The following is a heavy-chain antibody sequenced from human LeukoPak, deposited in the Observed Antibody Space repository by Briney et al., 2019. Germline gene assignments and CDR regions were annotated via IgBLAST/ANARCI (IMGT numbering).Heavy chain of an antibody. V-gene: IGHV3-7*03. CDR3: SSMSSVIRE. J-gene: IGHJ4*02. Sequence: GGSLTLSRAASGFTFHSYLLSWVRQAAGQGLEWVANIKQDGSEKYQEGPVQGRFTLSRDQAKNSLYLQVNNLRAEDPAGYYCSSMSSVIREGGRGALVSVSS. CDR2: IKQDGSEK. CDR1: GFTFHSYL. D-gene: IGHD2/OR15-2a*01.